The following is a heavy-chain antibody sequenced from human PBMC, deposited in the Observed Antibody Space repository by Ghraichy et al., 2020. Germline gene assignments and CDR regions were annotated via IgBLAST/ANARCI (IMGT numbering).Heavy chain of an antibody. CDR1: GYTLTELS. CDR3: ATRGLGQQWLVRAFDI. CDR2: FDPEDGET. J-gene: IGHJ3*02. V-gene: IGHV1-24*01. D-gene: IGHD6-19*01. Sequence: ASVKASCKVSGYTLTELSMHWVRQAPGKGLEWMGGFDPEDGETIYAQKFQGRVTMTEDTSTDTAYMELSSLRSEDTAVYYCATRGLGQQWLVRAFDIWGQGTMVTVSS.